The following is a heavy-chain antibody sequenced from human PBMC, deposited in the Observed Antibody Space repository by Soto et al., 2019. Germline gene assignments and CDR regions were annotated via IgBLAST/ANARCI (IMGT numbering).Heavy chain of an antibody. CDR1: GGSISSSNW. V-gene: IGHV4-4*02. CDR2: INHSGST. D-gene: IGHD5-18*01. CDR3: ARGRRVVDTAMVTYYYYGMDV. Sequence: SETLSLTCAVSGGSISSSNWWSWVRQPPGKGLEWIGEINHSGSTNYNPSLKSRVTISVDTSKNQFSLKLSSVTAADTAVYYCARGRRVVDTAMVTYYYYGMDVWGQGTTVTVSS. J-gene: IGHJ6*02.